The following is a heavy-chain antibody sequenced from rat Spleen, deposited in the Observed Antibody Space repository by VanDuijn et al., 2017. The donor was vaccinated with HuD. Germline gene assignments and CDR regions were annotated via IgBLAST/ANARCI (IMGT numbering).Heavy chain of an antibody. V-gene: IGHV2S30*01. Sequence: QVHLKESGPGLVQSSQTLSLTCTVSGFSLTNNGVSWVRQPPGKGLEWMGRMRYDGDTSYNSALKSRLSISRDTSKNQVFLKMGSLQSDDTAIYYCTRSLYSSPLFDYWGQGVMVTVSS. CDR3: TRSLYSSPLFDY. CDR1: GFSLTNNG. J-gene: IGHJ2*01. CDR2: MRYDGDT. D-gene: IGHD1-2*01.